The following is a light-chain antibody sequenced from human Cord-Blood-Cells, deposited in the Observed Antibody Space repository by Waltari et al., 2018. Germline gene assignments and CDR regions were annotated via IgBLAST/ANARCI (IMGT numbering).Light chain of an antibody. J-gene: IGLJ2*01. V-gene: IGLV2-14*01. CDR1: SSDVGGYNY. CDR3: SSYTSSSTLV. Sequence: QSALTQPASVSGSPGQSITISCTGTSSDVGGYNYVCWYQQHPGKAPKLMIYDVSNRPSGVSKRFSGSKSGNTASLTIPGLQAEDEADYYCSSYTSSSTLVFGGGTKLTVL. CDR2: DVS.